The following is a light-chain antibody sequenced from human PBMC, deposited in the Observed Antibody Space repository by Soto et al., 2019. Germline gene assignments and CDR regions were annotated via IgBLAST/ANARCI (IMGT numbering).Light chain of an antibody. CDR2: EVS. Sequence: QSALTQPPSASGSPGQSVTISCTGTSSDVGGYNYVSWYQQPPGKAPKLMIYEVSKRPSGVPDRFSGSKSGNTASLTVSGLQAEDEADYYCSSYAGSKNVVFGGGTKLTVL. CDR3: SSYAGSKNVV. V-gene: IGLV2-8*01. CDR1: SSDVGGYNY. J-gene: IGLJ2*01.